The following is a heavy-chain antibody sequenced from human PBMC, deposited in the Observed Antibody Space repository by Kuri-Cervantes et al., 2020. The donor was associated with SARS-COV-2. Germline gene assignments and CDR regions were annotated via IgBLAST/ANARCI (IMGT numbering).Heavy chain of an antibody. D-gene: IGHD2-2*02. CDR2: IYYSGST. V-gene: IGHV4-30-4*08. CDR3: ARVDCSSTSCYSDY. Sequence: LRLSCTVSGGSISSGDYYWSWIRQPPGKGLEWIGYIYYSGSTYYNPSLKSRVTISVDASKNQFSLKLSSVTAADTAVYYCARVDCSSTSCYSDYWGQGTLVTVSS. J-gene: IGHJ4*02. CDR1: GGSISSGDYY.